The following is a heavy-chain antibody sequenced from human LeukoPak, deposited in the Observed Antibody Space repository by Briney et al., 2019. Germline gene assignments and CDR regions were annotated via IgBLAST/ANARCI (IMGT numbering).Heavy chain of an antibody. CDR3: ASRISSGNYFFDY. V-gene: IGHV3-23*01. D-gene: IGHD1-26*01. CDR1: GFTVSSNY. J-gene: IGHJ4*02. CDR2: ISGSGGST. Sequence: GGSLRLSCAASGFTVSSNYMSWVRQAPGKGLEWVSAISGSGGSTYYADSVKGRFTISRDNSKNTLYPQMNSLRAEDTAVYYCASRISSGNYFFDYWGQGTLVTVSS.